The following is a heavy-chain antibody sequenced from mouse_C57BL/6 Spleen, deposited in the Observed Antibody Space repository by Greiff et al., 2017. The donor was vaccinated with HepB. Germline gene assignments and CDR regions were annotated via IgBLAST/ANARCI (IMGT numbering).Heavy chain of an antibody. D-gene: IGHD1-1*01. CDR1: GFTFTDYY. CDR2: IRNKANGYTT. CDR3: ARSLYYYGSVYFDY. J-gene: IGHJ2*01. V-gene: IGHV7-3*01. Sequence: EVKLMESGGGLVQPGGSLSLSCAASGFTFTDYYMSWVRQPPGKALEWLGFIRNKANGYTTEYSASVKGRFTISRDNSQSILYLQMNALRAEDSATYYCARSLYYYGSVYFDYWGQGTTLTVSS.